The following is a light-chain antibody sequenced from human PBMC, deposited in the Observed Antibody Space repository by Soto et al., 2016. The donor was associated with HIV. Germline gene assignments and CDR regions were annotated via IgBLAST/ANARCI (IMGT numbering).Light chain of an antibody. CDR2: AAS. V-gene: IGKV1-39*01. CDR1: QSISKY. CDR3: HQSDSTPGT. Sequence: DIQLTQSPSSLSASVGDRVTITCRSSQSISKYLNWYQQKPGKAPKLLIYAASSLQSGVPSRFSGSESGTDFTLTISSLQPEDSAIYYCHQSDSTPGTFGQGTKVEIK. J-gene: IGKJ1*01.